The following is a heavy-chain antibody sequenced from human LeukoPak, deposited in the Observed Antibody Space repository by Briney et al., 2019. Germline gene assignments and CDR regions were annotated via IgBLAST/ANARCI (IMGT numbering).Heavy chain of an antibody. CDR3: ARYGITIVRGGKYYFDS. V-gene: IGHV4-59*08. CDR1: GGSISRYF. J-gene: IGHJ4*02. Sequence: PSETLSLTCTVSGGSISRYFWSWIRQPPGKGLEWIGYIHYSGTTNYNPSLNSRVTISVDTSKNQFSLRLSSVTAADTAVYYCARYGITIVRGGKYYFDSWGQGTLVTVSS. CDR2: IHYSGTT. D-gene: IGHD3-10*01.